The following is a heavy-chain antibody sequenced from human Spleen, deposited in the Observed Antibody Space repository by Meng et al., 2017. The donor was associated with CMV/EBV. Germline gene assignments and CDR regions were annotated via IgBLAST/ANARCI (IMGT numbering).Heavy chain of an antibody. CDR2: INPNSGGT. Sequence: ASVKVSCKASGYTFTGYYMHWVRQAPGQGLEWMGWINPNSGGTNYAQKFQGRVTMTRDTSISTAYMELSRLRSDDTAVYYFARIPLFGVVIDYWGQGTLVTVSS. CDR1: GYTFTGYY. D-gene: IGHD3-3*01. CDR3: ARIPLFGVVIDY. V-gene: IGHV1-2*02. J-gene: IGHJ4*02.